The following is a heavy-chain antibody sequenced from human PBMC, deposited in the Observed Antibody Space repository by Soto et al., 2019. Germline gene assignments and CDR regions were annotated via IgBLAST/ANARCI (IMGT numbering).Heavy chain of an antibody. D-gene: IGHD6-13*01. CDR3: ARGGSSSWLRLSHH. V-gene: IGHV4-4*02. Sequence: SETLSLTCAVSGVSIITANCLILFRHPPGKGLEWIGEIYESGSTNYNPSLKSRVAISLDKSKNQFSLKLSSVTAADTAVYYCARGGSSSWLRLSHHWGQGTLVTVSS. CDR1: GVSIITANC. J-gene: IGHJ1*01. CDR2: IYESGST.